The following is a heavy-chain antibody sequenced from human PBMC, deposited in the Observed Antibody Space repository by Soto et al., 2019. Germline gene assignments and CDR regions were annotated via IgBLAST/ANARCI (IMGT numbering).Heavy chain of an antibody. CDR3: ARPGGFDYYDSSGYKTSYYYYGMDV. V-gene: IGHV3-53*02. CDR2: IYSGGST. J-gene: IGHJ6*02. CDR1: GFTVSSNY. D-gene: IGHD3-22*01. Sequence: EVQLVETGGGLIQPGGSLRLSCAASGFTVSSNYMSWVRQAPGKGLEWVSVIYSGGSTYYADSVKGRFTISRDNSKNPLYLQMNSLRAEDTAVYYCARPGGFDYYDSSGYKTSYYYYGMDVWGQGTTVTVSS.